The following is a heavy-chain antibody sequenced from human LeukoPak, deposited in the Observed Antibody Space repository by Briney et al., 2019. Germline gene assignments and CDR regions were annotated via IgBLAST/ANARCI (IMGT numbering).Heavy chain of an antibody. D-gene: IGHD3-3*01. J-gene: IGHJ4*02. Sequence: SETLSLTCTVSGGSISSGGYYWSWIRQHPGKGLEWIGYIYYSGSTYYNPSLKSRVTISVDTSKNQFSLKLSSVTAADTAVYYCAGYDFWSGDPDYWGQGTLVTVSS. CDR3: AGYDFWSGDPDY. CDR1: GGSISSGGYY. V-gene: IGHV4-31*03. CDR2: IYYSGST.